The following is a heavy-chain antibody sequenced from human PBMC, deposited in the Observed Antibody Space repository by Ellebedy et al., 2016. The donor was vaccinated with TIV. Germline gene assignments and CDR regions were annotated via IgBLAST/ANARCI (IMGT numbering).Heavy chain of an antibody. Sequence: MPSETLSLTCTVSGYSISSHCYWGWIRQPPGKGLEYIGSIHHSGSTYYNPSLKSRVTISVDTSKNQFSLRLSSMTAADTAVYYCARAPRDSSGYYLRYMDVWGKGTTVTVSS. V-gene: IGHV4-38-2*02. J-gene: IGHJ6*03. D-gene: IGHD3-22*01. CDR1: GYSISSHCY. CDR2: IHHSGST. CDR3: ARAPRDSSGYYLRYMDV.